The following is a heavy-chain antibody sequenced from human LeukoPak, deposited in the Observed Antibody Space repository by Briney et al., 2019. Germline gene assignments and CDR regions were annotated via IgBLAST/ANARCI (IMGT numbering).Heavy chain of an antibody. CDR1: GFTFSTYW. V-gene: IGHV3-7*01. CDR2: IKEAGSEK. CDR3: AREHGGGSGHFDY. D-gene: IGHD4-23*01. Sequence: GGSLRLSCAASGFTFSTYWMTWVRQAPGKGLEWVANIKEAGSEKFYVDSVKGRFTISRDNAKNSLYLQMNSLRAEDTAVYYCAREHGGGSGHFDYWGQGALVTVSS. J-gene: IGHJ4*02.